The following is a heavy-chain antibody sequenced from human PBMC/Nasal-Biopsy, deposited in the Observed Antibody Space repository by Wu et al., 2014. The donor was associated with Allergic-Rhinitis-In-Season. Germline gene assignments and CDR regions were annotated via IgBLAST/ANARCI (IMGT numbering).Heavy chain of an antibody. CDR1: GFTFGNYW. V-gene: IGHV3-74*01. CDR3: ARGDGGDP. Sequence: LRLSCAASGFTFGNYWMHWVRQGPGKDLVWVARIKGDGSVTTYADSVKGRFIISRDNAKNSMYLQMDSLRVEDTGIYHCARGDGGDPWGQGTLVTVSS. D-gene: IGHD4-23*01. CDR2: IKGDGSVT. J-gene: IGHJ5*02.